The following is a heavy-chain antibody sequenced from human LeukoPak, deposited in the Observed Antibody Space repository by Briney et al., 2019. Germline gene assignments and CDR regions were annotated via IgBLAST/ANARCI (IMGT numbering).Heavy chain of an antibody. CDR1: GGTFSSYA. J-gene: IGHJ4*02. V-gene: IGHV1-69*05. CDR2: IIPIFGTA. D-gene: IGHD2-2*01. CDR3: ARGHPEYCSSTSCYYDY. Sequence: ASVKVSCKASGGTFSSYAISWVRQAPGQGLEWMGGIIPIFGTANYAQKFQGRVTITTDESTSTAYMELSSLRSEDTAVYYCARGHPEYCSSTSCYYDYWGQGTLVTVSS.